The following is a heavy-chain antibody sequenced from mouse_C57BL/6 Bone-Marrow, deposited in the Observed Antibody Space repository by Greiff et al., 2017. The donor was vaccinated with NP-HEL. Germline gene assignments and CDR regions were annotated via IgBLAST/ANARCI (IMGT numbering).Heavy chain of an antibody. CDR3: ARDGVDYGGDY. J-gene: IGHJ4*01. V-gene: IGHV5-4*01. D-gene: IGHD2-4*01. CDR2: ISDGGSYT. Sequence: EVNLVESGGGLVKPGGSLKLSCAASGFTFSSYAMSWVRQTPEKRLEWVATISDGGSYTYYPDNVKGRFTLSRDNAKNNLYLQLSHLKSEDTAMYYCARDGVDYGGDYWGQGTSVTVSS. CDR1: GFTFSSYA.